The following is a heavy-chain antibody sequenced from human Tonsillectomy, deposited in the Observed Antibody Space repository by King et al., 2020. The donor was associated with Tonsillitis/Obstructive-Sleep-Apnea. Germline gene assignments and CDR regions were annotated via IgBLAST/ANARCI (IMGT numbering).Heavy chain of an antibody. V-gene: IGHV4-31*03. CDR2: ISSGGSA. CDR3: ARPTEYSKYETF. Sequence: VQMQESGPGLVKPSQTLSVTCTVSGGSISSGTYYWGWIRQHPGKGPEWLGCISSGGSAYYNPSLKSRLTISLETSKNQFSLRLNSVTAADTAIYYCARPTEYSKYETFWGQGTLVTVS. CDR1: GGSISSGTYY. D-gene: IGHD4-11*01. J-gene: IGHJ4*02.